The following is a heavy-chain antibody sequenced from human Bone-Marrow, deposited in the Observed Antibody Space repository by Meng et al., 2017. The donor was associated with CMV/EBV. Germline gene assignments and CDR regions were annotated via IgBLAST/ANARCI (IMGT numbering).Heavy chain of an antibody. J-gene: IGHJ4*02. CDR1: GYTFTSYY. CDR2: INPSGGST. D-gene: IGHD3-9*01. Sequence: SGYTFTSYYMHWVRQAPGQGLEWMGIINPSGGSTSYAQKFQGRVTMTRDTSTSTVYMELSSLRSEDTAVYYCARGYDILTGYRKLDYWGQGTLITVSS. V-gene: IGHV1-46*01. CDR3: ARGYDILTGYRKLDY.